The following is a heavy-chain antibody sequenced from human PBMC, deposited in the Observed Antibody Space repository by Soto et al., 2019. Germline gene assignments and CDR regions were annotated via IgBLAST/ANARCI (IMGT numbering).Heavy chain of an antibody. CDR3: ARSFYDSSGYYFDY. V-gene: IGHV4-30-2*01. J-gene: IGHJ4*02. D-gene: IGHD3-22*01. CDR1: GGSISSGGYS. CDR2: IYHSGST. Sequence: SETLSLTCAVSGGSISSGGYSWSWIRQPPGKGLEWIGYIYHSGSTYYNPSLKSRVTISVDRSKNQFSLKLSSVTAADTAVYYCARSFYDSSGYYFDYWGQGTLVTVSS.